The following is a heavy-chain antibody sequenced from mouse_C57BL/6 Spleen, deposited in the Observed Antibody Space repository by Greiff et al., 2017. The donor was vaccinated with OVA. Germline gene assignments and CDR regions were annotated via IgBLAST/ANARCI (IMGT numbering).Heavy chain of an antibody. Sequence: EVMLVESGGGLVQPKGSLKLSCAASGFSFNTYAMNWVRQAPGKGLEWVARIRSKSNNYATYYADSVKDRFTISRDDSESMLYLQMNNLKTEDTAMYYCVRASGTLFADWGQGTLVTVSA. CDR1: GFSFNTYA. D-gene: IGHD4-1*01. V-gene: IGHV10-1*01. CDR3: VRASGTLFAD. J-gene: IGHJ3*01. CDR2: IRSKSNNYAT.